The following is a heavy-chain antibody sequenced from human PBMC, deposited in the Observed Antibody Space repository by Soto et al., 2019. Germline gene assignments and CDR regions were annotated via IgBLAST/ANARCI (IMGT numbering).Heavy chain of an antibody. Sequence: GGSLRLSCAASGFTFSRYAMSWVRQAPGKGLEWVSAISAGGGTTYYADSVKGRFTISRDNSRNTLYLQMNSLRAEDTAVYYCAKCPYDSSGYYHYWGQGSLVTVSS. CDR2: ISAGGGTT. V-gene: IGHV3-23*01. CDR1: GFTFSRYA. D-gene: IGHD3-22*01. CDR3: AKCPYDSSGYYHY. J-gene: IGHJ4*02.